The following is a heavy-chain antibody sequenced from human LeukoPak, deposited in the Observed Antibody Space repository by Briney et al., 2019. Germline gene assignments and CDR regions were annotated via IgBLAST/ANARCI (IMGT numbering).Heavy chain of an antibody. CDR2: IIPIFGTA. CDR1: GGTFSSYA. CDR3: ASSYDSSGYYYGCFDY. V-gene: IGHV1-69*01. Sequence: WASVKVSCKASGGTFSSYAISWVRQAPGQGLEWMGGIIPIFGTANYAQKFQGRVTITADESTSTAYMELSSLRSEDTAVYYCASSYDSSGYYYGCFDYWGQGTLVTVSS. J-gene: IGHJ4*02. D-gene: IGHD3-22*01.